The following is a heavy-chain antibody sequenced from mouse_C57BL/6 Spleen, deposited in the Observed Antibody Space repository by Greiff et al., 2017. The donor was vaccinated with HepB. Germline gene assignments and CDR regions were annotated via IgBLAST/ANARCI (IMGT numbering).Heavy chain of an antibody. J-gene: IGHJ4*01. Sequence: VQLQQSGAELVRPGASVTLSCKASGYTFTDYEMHWVKQTPVHGLEWIGAIDPETGGTAYNQKFKGKAILTADKSSSTAYMELRSLTSEDSAVYYCTSLITTVVANWGQGTSVTVSS. CDR2: IDPETGGT. CDR3: TSLITTVVAN. D-gene: IGHD1-1*01. CDR1: GYTFTDYE. V-gene: IGHV1-15*01.